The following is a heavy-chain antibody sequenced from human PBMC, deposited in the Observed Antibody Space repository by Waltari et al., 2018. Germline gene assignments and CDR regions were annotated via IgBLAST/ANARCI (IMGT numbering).Heavy chain of an antibody. Sequence: EVQLVESGGGLVQPGGSLRLSCAASGFTFRRYWLCWVAQAPGKGLEWVANIKQDGSEKYYVDSVRGRFTISRDNAKNSLYLQMNSLRAEDTAVYYCARDCIAARPDAFDIWGQGTMVTVSS. J-gene: IGHJ3*02. CDR2: IKQDGSEK. CDR3: ARDCIAARPDAFDI. V-gene: IGHV3-7*04. D-gene: IGHD6-6*01. CDR1: GFTFRRYW.